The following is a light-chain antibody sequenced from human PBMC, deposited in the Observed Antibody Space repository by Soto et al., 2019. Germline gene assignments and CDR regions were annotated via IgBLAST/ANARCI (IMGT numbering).Light chain of an antibody. CDR2: DAS. V-gene: IGKV3-11*01. CDR1: QSVSSY. Sequence: IVLTQSPGTLSLSPGERATLSCRASQSVSSYLAWYQQKPGQAPRLLIYDASNRATGIPARFSGSGSGTDFTRTISSLEPEDFAVYYCQQRSNWPTFGQGTNVEI. J-gene: IGKJ1*01. CDR3: QQRSNWPT.